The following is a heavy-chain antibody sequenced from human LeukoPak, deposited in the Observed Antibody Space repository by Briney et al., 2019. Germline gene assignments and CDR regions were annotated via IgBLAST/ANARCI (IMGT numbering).Heavy chain of an antibody. Sequence: SETLSLTCAVYGGSFSCYYWSWIRQPPGKGLEWIGEINHSGSTNYNPSLKSRVTISVDTSKNQFSLKLSSVTAADTAVYYCARGFSFGGYFDYWGQGTLVTVSS. D-gene: IGHD4-23*01. J-gene: IGHJ4*02. CDR3: ARGFSFGGYFDY. CDR1: GGSFSCYY. CDR2: INHSGST. V-gene: IGHV4-34*01.